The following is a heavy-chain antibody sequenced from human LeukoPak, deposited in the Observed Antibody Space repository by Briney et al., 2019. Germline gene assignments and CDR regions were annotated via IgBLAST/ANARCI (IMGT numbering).Heavy chain of an antibody. CDR3: AGRGNTWNDFDY. D-gene: IGHD1-1*01. CDR1: GASISSYY. CDR2: ISNSGST. J-gene: IGHJ4*02. V-gene: IGHV4-4*09. Sequence: PSETLSLTCTVSGASISSYYWSGIRQPPGKGLEWMGYISNSGSTNYNAPLKSRVTISLATSKNHFSLNLHSVTAAHTAVYYCAGRGNTWNDFDYWGQGTLVTVYS.